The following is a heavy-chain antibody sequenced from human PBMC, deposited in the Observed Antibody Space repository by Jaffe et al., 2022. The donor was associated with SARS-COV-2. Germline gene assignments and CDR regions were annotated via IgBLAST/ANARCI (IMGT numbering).Heavy chain of an antibody. J-gene: IGHJ2*01. CDR1: GFTVSSNY. V-gene: IGHV3-53*04. CDR3: ARGAQLYGDPNWYFDL. D-gene: IGHD4-17*01. CDR2: IYSGGST. Sequence: EVQLVESGGGLVQPGGSLRLSCAASGFTVSSNYMSWVRQAPGKGLEWVSVIYSGGSTYYADSVKGRFTISRHNSKNTLYLQMNSLRAEDTAVYYCARGAQLYGDPNWYFDLWGRGTLVTVSS.